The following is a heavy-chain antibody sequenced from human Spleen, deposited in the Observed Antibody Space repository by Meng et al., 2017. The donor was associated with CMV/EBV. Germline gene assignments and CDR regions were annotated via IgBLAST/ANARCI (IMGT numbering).Heavy chain of an antibody. CDR2: ISVQNVKA. CDR3: ARESGVTNAGYYYYYGMDV. D-gene: IGHD4-23*01. Sequence: ASVKVSCKASGDSFSSHDVSWARQAPGQGLESMGGISVQNVKADYVLSLQGSVTTTTDTSTSRAYMELSSLRSEDTAVYYCARESGVTNAGYYYYYGMDVWGQGTTVTVSS. J-gene: IGHJ6*02. CDR1: GDSFSSHD. V-gene: IGHV1-18*01.